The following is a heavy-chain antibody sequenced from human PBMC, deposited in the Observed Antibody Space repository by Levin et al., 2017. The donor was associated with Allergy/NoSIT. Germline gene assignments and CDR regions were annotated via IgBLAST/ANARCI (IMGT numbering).Heavy chain of an antibody. CDR3: AKEVVDTGGFDM. CDR2: ITPSSGRA. J-gene: IGHJ3*02. CDR1: GYTFTNYF. V-gene: IGHV1-46*01. Sequence: VASVKVSCKASGYTFTNYFIHWVRQAPGHGLEWMGIITPSSGRATYAQKFQGRVTMTSDTSTNTVYMDLSSLRSEDTAMYYCAKEVVDTGGFDMWGQGTMVTVSS. D-gene: IGHD5-18*01.